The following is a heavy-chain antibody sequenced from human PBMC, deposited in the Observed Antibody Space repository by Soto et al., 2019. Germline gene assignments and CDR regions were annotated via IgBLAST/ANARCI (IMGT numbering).Heavy chain of an antibody. D-gene: IGHD4-17*01. CDR1: GFTFSSYS. J-gene: IGHJ3*02. CDR3: ARAGVEKATATNDAFDI. Sequence: GSLRLSCAASGFTFSSYSMNWVRQAPGKGLEWVSSISSSSSYIYYADSVKGRFTISRDNAKNSLYLQMNSLRAEDTAVYYCARAGVEKATATNDAFDIWGQGTMVTVSS. V-gene: IGHV3-21*01. CDR2: ISSSSSYI.